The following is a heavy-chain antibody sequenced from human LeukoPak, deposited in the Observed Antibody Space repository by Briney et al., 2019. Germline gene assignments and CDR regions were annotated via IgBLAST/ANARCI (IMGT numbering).Heavy chain of an antibody. CDR1: GYTFTNFD. D-gene: IGHD5-18*01. V-gene: IGHV1-46*01. CDR2: INPSGGST. CDR3: ARDMEYSYGSIILFGFRSAFDY. Sequence: ASVKVSCKASGYTFTNFDINWVRQAPGQGLEWMGIINPSGGSTSYAQKFQGRVTMTRDTSTSTVYMELSSLRSEDTAVYYCARDMEYSYGSIILFGFRSAFDYWGQGTLVTVSS. J-gene: IGHJ4*02.